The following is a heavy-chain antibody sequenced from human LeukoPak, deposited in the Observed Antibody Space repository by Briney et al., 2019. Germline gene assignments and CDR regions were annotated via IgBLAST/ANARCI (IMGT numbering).Heavy chain of an antibody. V-gene: IGHV1-18*01. CDR1: GYTFTSYG. D-gene: IGHD3-22*01. CDR3: ARDPSDSSGYYYVGVDY. Sequence: ASVKVSCKASGYTFTSYGISWVRQAPGQGLERMGWISAYNGNTNYAQKLQGRVTMTTDTSTSTAYMELRSLGSDDTAVYYCARDPSDSSGYYYVGVDYWGQGTLVTVSS. CDR2: ISAYNGNT. J-gene: IGHJ4*02.